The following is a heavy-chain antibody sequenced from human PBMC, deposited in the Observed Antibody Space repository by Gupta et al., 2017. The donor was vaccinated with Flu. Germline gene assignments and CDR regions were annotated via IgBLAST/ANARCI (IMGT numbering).Heavy chain of an antibody. CDR3: ARDRHYYGSGNEYYFDC. CDR2: INPSGGST. J-gene: IGHJ4*02. D-gene: IGHD3-10*01. Sequence: PGQGLEWRGIINPSGGSTSYAQKFRGRVNMTSDTSTSTVYMELSSLISEDTAVYYFARDRHYYGSGNEYYFDCWGQVTLVTVSS. V-gene: IGHV1-46*01.